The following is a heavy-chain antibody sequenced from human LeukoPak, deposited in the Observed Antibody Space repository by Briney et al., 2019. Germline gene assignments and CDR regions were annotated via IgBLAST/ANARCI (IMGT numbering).Heavy chain of an antibody. CDR1: GGSISSSSYY. V-gene: IGHV4-39*01. Sequence: SGTLSLTCTVSGGSISSSSYYWGWIRQPPGKGLEWIGSIYYSGSTYYNPSLKSRVTISVDTSKNQFSLKLSSVTAADTAVYYCARHLEVLDSYFDYWGQGTLVTVSS. J-gene: IGHJ4*02. CDR2: IYYSGST. D-gene: IGHD3-3*02. CDR3: ARHLEVLDSYFDY.